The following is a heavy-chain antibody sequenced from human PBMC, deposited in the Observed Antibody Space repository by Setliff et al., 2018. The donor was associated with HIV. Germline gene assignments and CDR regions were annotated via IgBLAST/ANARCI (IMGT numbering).Heavy chain of an antibody. J-gene: IGHJ3*02. CDR3: TRGHKNCDI. CDR1: GFTFSSYW. V-gene: IGHV3-49*04. Sequence: GSLRLSCAASGFTFSSYWIHWVRQAPGKGLVWVSRISADGGTTEYAASVEGRFTISRDDSKSIAYLQMNSLKTEDTAVYYCTRGHKNCDIWGQGTMVTVSS. D-gene: IGHD1-1*01. CDR2: ISADGGTT.